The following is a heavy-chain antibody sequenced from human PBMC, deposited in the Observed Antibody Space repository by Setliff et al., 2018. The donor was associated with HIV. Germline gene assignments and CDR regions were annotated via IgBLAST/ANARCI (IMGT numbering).Heavy chain of an antibody. CDR2: INPSGDTT. Sequence: ASVKVSCKTSGYTFTSYYIHWVRQAPGQGLEWMGIINPSGDTTRYAQKFQGRVTMTRDTSTSTVYMGLSSLRSGDTAVYYCAKEGATITGVPFDYWGQGTLVTVSS. CDR3: AKEGATITGVPFDY. J-gene: IGHJ4*02. CDR1: GYTFTSYY. D-gene: IGHD5-12*01. V-gene: IGHV1-46*01.